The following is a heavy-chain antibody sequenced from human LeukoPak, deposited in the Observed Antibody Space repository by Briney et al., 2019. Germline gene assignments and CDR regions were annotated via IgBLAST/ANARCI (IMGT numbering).Heavy chain of an antibody. D-gene: IGHD3-22*01. CDR3: AREYYDSSGVKYAFDI. J-gene: IGHJ3*02. V-gene: IGHV1-2*02. Sequence: ASVNVSCKGSGYTFTYYYLHWVRQAPGQGLEWMGSIDPTSGGTKFAQKFQGRVTMTGDTSITTAYMELSRLRSDDTAVYYCAREYYDSSGVKYAFDIWGQGTMVTVSS. CDR2: IDPTSGGT. CDR1: GYTFTYYY.